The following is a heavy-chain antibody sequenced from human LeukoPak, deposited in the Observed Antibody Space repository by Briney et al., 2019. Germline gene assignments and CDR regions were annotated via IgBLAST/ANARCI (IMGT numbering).Heavy chain of an antibody. J-gene: IGHJ4*02. CDR1: GFTFTSSA. Sequence: ASVKVSCKASGFTFTSSAVQWVRQARGQRLEWIGWIVVGSGNTNYAQKFQERVTITRDMSTSTVYMELSSLRSEDTAVYYCAREGDQRIAARPYDYWGQGTLVTVSS. CDR3: AREGDQRIAARPYDY. V-gene: IGHV1-58*01. CDR2: IVVGSGNT. D-gene: IGHD6-6*01.